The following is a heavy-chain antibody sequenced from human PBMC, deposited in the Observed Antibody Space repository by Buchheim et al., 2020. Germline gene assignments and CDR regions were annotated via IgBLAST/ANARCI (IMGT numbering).Heavy chain of an antibody. V-gene: IGHV4-59*08. CDR3: TKTFLNYYDRDGHLDFWFDP. J-gene: IGHJ5*02. D-gene: IGHD3-22*01. CDR1: GDSVSPYY. CDR2: ISHSGTT. Sequence: QVQLQESGPGLVKPSQTLSLTCSVSGDSVSPYYWSWIRQPPGKGLEWLASISHSGTTRYNPSLKSRLSVAADTSKNELSLRLTSVTAADTAVYYCTKTFLNYYDRDGHLDFWFDPWGQGTL.